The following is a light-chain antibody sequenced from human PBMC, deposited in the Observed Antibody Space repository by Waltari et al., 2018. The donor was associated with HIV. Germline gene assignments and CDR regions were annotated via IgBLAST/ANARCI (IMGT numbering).Light chain of an antibody. CDR1: TGPVTSGHH. V-gene: IGLV7-46*01. Sequence: QAVVTQEPSLTVSPGGTVTLTCGSSTGPVTSGHHPYWFQQRPGQAPRTLIYDATNKFSWTPARFSGSLLGGKAALTLSGAQPDDEADYYCAAWDDSLSGRVFGGGTKLTVL. J-gene: IGLJ3*02. CDR3: AAWDDSLSGRV. CDR2: DAT.